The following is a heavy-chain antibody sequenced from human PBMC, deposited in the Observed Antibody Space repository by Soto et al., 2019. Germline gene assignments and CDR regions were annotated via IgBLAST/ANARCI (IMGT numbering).Heavy chain of an antibody. CDR2: ISSISTYA. CDR3: ARLADCSNNICSYGMDV. D-gene: IGHD4-4*01. Sequence: QVQLVESGGGLVKPGGSLRLSCAASGFTFSDYYMSWVRQAPGKGLEWVSYISSISTYANYADSVKGRFTISRDNAKNSLDLQMNSLRDDDTALHYCARLADCSNNICSYGMDVWGQGTTVTVSS. CDR1: GFTFSDYY. V-gene: IGHV3-11*06. J-gene: IGHJ6*02.